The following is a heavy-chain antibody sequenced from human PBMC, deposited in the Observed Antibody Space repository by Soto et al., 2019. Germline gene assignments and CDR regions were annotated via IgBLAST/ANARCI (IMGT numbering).Heavy chain of an antibody. Sequence: GGSLRLSCAASGFNFSPYWMHWVRQVPWKGLEWISHIGGGGSMTIYADSVKGRFTISRDDAKNKLYLQMNSLRAEDTAVYYFASLFQNVPMCALVYYDMDVWGQGTTVTVSS. CDR2: IGGGGSMT. D-gene: IGHD3-10*02. V-gene: IGHV3-74*01. CDR1: GFNFSPYW. J-gene: IGHJ6*02. CDR3: ASLFQNVPMCALVYYDMDV.